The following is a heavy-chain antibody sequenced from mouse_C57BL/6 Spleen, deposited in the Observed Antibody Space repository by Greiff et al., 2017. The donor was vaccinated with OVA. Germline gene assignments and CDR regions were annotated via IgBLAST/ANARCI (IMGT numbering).Heavy chain of an antibody. CDR3: ARDGSSPYYAMDY. CDR2: IDPSDSET. V-gene: IGHV1-52*01. CDR1: GYTFTSYW. J-gene: IGHJ4*01. D-gene: IGHD1-1*01. Sequence: VKLQQPGAELVRPGSSVKLSCKASGYTFTSYWMHWVTQRPIQGLEWIGNIDPSDSETHYNQKFKDKATLTVDKSSSTAYMQLSSLTSEDSAVYYCARDGSSPYYAMDYWGQGTSVTVSS.